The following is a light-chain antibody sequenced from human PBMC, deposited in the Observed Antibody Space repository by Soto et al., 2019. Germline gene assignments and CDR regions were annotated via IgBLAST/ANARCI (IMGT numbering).Light chain of an antibody. CDR1: SSDVGGYNY. V-gene: IGLV2-14*03. CDR3: SSYTSSSTYVV. J-gene: IGLJ2*01. CDR2: DVI. Sequence: QSALTQPASVSGSPGQSITISCTGTSSDVGGYNYVSWYQQHPGKAPKLMIYDVINRPSGVSNRFSGSKSGNSASLTISGLQAEDEAHYYCSSYTSSSTYVVFGGGTKLTVL.